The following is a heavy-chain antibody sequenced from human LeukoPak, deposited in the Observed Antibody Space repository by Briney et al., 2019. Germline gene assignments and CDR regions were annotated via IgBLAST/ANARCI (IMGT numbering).Heavy chain of an antibody. Sequence: PGGSLRLSCAVSGITFSSYWMHWVRQDPGRGLLWVSRINTQGTYTNYADSVKGRFTISRDNSKNTLYLQMNSLRAEDTAVYYCAKCSGYSYGPPGYWGQGTLVTVSS. CDR2: INTQGTYT. CDR1: GITFSSYW. CDR3: AKCSGYSYGPPGY. D-gene: IGHD5-18*01. V-gene: IGHV3-74*01. J-gene: IGHJ4*02.